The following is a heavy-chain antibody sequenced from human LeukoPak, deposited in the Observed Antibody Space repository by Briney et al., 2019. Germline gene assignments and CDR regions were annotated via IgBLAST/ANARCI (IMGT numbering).Heavy chain of an antibody. CDR1: GFTFSNAW. CDR3: TTDRLSGYDFAHSVV. CDR2: IKSKTDGGTT. Sequence: GGSLRLSCAASGFTFSNAWMSWVRQAPGKGLEWVGRIKSKTDGGTTDYAAPVKGGFTISRDDSKNTLYLQMNSLKTEDTAVYYCTTDRLSGYDFAHSVVWGQGTLVTVSS. D-gene: IGHD5-12*01. V-gene: IGHV3-15*01. J-gene: IGHJ4*02.